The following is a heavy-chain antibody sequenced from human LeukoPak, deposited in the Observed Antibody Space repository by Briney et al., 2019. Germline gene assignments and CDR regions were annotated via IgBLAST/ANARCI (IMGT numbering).Heavy chain of an antibody. CDR2: MNPNSGNT. CDR3: ARTHDISMVRGVISWFDP. Sequence: ASVKVSCEASGYTFTSYDINWVRQATGQGLEWMGWMNPNSGNTGYAQKFQGRVTITMNTSISTAYMELSSLRSEDTAVYYCARTHDISMVRGVISWFDPWGQGTLVTVSS. CDR1: GYTFTSYD. J-gene: IGHJ5*02. V-gene: IGHV1-8*01. D-gene: IGHD3-10*01.